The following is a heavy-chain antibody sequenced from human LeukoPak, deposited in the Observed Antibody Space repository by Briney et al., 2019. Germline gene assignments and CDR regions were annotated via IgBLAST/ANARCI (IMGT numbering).Heavy chain of an antibody. D-gene: IGHD2-21*02. CDR2: INPSGGST. J-gene: IGHJ4*02. CDR3: ARDRAVVTEGFDY. V-gene: IGHV1-46*01. Sequence: ASVKVSCKASGYTFTSYYMHWVRQAPGQGLEWMGIINPSGGSTSYAQKFQGRVTMTRDMSTSTVYVELSSLRSEDTAVYYCARDRAVVTEGFDYWGQGTLVTVSS. CDR1: GYTFTSYY.